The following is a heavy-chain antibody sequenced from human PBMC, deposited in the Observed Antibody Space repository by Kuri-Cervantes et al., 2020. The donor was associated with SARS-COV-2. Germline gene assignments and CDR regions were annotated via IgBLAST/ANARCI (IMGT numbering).Heavy chain of an antibody. CDR3: ARGSTGLGALDF. CDR2: ISPMFGAA. J-gene: IGHJ4*02. V-gene: IGHV1-69*01. Sequence: SSVTVSCKASGGTFSSYDISWVRQAPGKGVEWMGGISPMFGAAKYGQKFQGRVTIIADESTSTAYMELSSLRSEDTAVYYCARGSTGLGALDFWGQGTLVTVSS. D-gene: IGHD4-17*01. CDR1: GGTFSSYD.